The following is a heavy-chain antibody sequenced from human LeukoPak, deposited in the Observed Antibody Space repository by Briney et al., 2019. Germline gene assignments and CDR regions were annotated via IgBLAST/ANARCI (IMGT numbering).Heavy chain of an antibody. D-gene: IGHD6-13*01. Sequence: GGSLRLSCAASGFTFSDYYMSWIRQAPGKGLEWVSYISSSGSTIYYADSVKGRFTISRDNAKNSLYLQMNSLRAEDTAVYYCARTPYSSSWYPYYYYYYYMDVWGKGTTVTISS. J-gene: IGHJ6*03. V-gene: IGHV3-11*01. CDR2: ISSSGSTI. CDR1: GFTFSDYY. CDR3: ARTPYSSSWYPYYYYYYYMDV.